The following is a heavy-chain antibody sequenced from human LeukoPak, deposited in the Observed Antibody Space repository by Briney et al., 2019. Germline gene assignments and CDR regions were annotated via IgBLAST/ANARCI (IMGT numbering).Heavy chain of an antibody. CDR3: ARGGHDLNPFYR. D-gene: IGHD1-14*01. CDR2: IKGDGGDP. V-gene: IGHV3-23*01. J-gene: IGHJ4*02. CDR1: GFTFSTYA. Sequence: GGSLRLSCAASGFTFSTYAMGWVCQAPGKGLEWVSSIKGDGGDPFYADFVKGRFTISRDNSKNTLFLQLHSLRAEDSAVYYCARGGHDLNPFYRWGQGTLVTVSA.